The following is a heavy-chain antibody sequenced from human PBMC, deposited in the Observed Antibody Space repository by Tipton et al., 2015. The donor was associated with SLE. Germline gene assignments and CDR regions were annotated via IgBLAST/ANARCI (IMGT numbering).Heavy chain of an antibody. D-gene: IGHD3-10*01. CDR1: GGSFSGYF. CDR2: IFYTGST. Sequence: TLSLTCAVYGGSFSGYFWGWLRQPPGKGLEWIGSIFYTGSTYYNPSLNSRVSFSIDTSENHFSLRLNPVTAADTAVYYCARGVRGTYYYYYYYMDVWGKGTTVTVSS. J-gene: IGHJ6*03. V-gene: IGHV4-34*01. CDR3: ARGVRGTYYYYYYYMDV.